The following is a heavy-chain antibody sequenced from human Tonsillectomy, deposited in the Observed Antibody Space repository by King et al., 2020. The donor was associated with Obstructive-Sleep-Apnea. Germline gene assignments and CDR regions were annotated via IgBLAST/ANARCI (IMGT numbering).Heavy chain of an antibody. CDR2: ISGSSTYT. CDR1: GFTFSNYY. V-gene: IGHV3-11*06. Sequence: VQLVESGGGLVKPGGSLRLSCAASGFTFSNYYMSWIRQAPGKGLEWVSYISGSSTYTNYADSVKSRFAISRDNAKNSLYLQMNSLRVGDTAVYYCATGGLGATRGQGDYWGPGTLVTVSS. D-gene: IGHD1-26*01. CDR3: ATGGLGATRGQGDY. J-gene: IGHJ4*01.